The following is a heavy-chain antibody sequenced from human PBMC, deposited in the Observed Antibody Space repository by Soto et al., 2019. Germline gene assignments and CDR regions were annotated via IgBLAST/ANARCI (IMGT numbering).Heavy chain of an antibody. Sequence: SVKVSCKASGYTFTSYGISWVRQAPGQALEWMGWITPFNGNTKYAQKFQDRVTFTGDTFLNTAYMELSRLRSDDTAMFYCASGRYDASGYFDYWGQGTLVTVAS. CDR1: GYTFTSYG. CDR3: ASGRYDASGYFDY. V-gene: IGHV1-45*02. J-gene: IGHJ4*02. D-gene: IGHD3-22*01. CDR2: ITPFNGNT.